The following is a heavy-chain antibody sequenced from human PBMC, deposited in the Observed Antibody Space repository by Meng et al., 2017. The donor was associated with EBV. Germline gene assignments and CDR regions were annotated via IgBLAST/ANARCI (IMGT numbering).Heavy chain of an antibody. CDR1: GYTFTCYG. CDR2: ISGYNGNT. Sequence: QVQRVRSGVELKKPGAVVQVSCKASGYTFTCYGMSWVRQATGQGREWMRWISGYNGNTNYAQKIQGRVTMTSDTTTSTAYMELRSLGSDETAVYYCARGLDYFDYWGQGTLVTVSS. V-gene: IGHV1-18*01. CDR3: ARGLDYFDY. J-gene: IGHJ4*02.